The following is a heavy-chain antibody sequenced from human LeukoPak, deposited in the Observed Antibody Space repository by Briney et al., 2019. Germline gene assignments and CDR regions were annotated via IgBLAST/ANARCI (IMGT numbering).Heavy chain of an antibody. V-gene: IGHV1-18*01. J-gene: IGHJ4*02. CDR1: GYTSTSYG. D-gene: IGHD1-26*01. CDR2: ISAYNGNT. CDR3: ARDQRVGATGLEDY. Sequence: ASMKVSCKASGYTSTSYGISWVRQAPGQGLEWMGWISAYNGNTNYAQKLQGRVTMTTDTSTSTAYMELRSPRSDDTAVYYCARDQRVGATGLEDYWGQGTLVTVSS.